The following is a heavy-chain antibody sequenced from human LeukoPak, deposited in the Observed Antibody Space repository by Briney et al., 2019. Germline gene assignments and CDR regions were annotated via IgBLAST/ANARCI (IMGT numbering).Heavy chain of an antibody. Sequence: PSETLSLTCTVSGGSISSYYWSWIRQPPGKGLEWIGYIYYSGSTNYNPSLKSRVTISVDPSKNQFSLKLSSVTAADTAVYYCAKDESDHPGGWINAFDIWGQGTMVTVSS. V-gene: IGHV4-59*01. CDR1: GGSISSYY. CDR2: IYYSGST. D-gene: IGHD2-2*03. J-gene: IGHJ3*02. CDR3: AKDESDHPGGWINAFDI.